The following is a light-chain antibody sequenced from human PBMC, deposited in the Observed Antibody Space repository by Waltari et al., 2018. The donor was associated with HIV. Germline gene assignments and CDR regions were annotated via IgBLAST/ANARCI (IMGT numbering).Light chain of an antibody. CDR3: LQDYNYPRT. J-gene: IGKJ1*01. CDR2: GAS. V-gene: IGKV1-6*02. CDR1: QIIRGD. Sequence: AIQMTQSPSSLSASVGDRVIIACRARQIIRGDLAWYQQKTGKVPQLLIYGASTLQTGVPSRFNGSGSGTDFTLTINRLQPEDFATYYCLQDYNYPRTFGQGTRVEVK.